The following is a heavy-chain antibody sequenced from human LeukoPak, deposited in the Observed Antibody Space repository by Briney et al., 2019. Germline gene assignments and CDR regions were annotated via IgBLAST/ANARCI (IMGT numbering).Heavy chain of an antibody. Sequence: ASVRVSCKASGYTFTGYYMHWVRQAPGQGLEWMGWISAYNGNTNYAQKLQGRVTMTTDTSTSTAYMELRSLRSDDTAVYYCARNSYVWGSYRTTFEDYWGQGTLVTVSS. V-gene: IGHV1-18*04. CDR1: GYTFTGYY. D-gene: IGHD3-16*02. CDR2: ISAYNGNT. J-gene: IGHJ4*02. CDR3: ARNSYVWGSYRTTFEDY.